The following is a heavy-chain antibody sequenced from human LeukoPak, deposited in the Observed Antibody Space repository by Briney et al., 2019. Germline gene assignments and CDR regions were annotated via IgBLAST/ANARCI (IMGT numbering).Heavy chain of an antibody. CDR2: INWNGVST. V-gene: IGHV3-20*04. CDR3: ARALSNYVDYHYYYYMDV. CDR1: GFTFDDYG. D-gene: IGHD4-11*01. J-gene: IGHJ6*03. Sequence: GGSLRLSCAAPGFTFDDYGMSWVRQAPGKGLEWVSGINWNGVSTSYVDSVKGRFTISRDNAKNSLYLQMNSLRAEDTALYYCARALSNYVDYHYYYYMDVWGKGTTVTVSS.